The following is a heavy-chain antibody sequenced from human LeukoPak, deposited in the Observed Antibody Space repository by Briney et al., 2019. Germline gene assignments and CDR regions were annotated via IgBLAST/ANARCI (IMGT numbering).Heavy chain of an antibody. V-gene: IGHV3-23*01. J-gene: IGHJ4*02. Sequence: GGSLRLSCAASGFTFSSYAMSWVRQAPGKGLEWVSGISGSGGSTYYADSVKGRFTVSRDNSNNRLYLQMSGLTAADTAVYYCAKDRSIGTYYTFDHWGQGTLVTVSS. CDR2: ISGSGGST. CDR1: GFTFSSYA. CDR3: AKDRSIGTYYTFDH. D-gene: IGHD1-26*01.